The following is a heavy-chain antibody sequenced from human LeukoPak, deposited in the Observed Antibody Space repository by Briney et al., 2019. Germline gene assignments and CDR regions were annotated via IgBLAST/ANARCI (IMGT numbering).Heavy chain of an antibody. Sequence: GGSLRLSCAASGFTFSSYEMNWVRQAPGKGLEWVSYISSSGSTIYYADSVKGRFTISRGNAKNSLYLQMNSLRAEDTAVYYCARCLRAYSLDYWGQGTLVTVSS. J-gene: IGHJ4*02. CDR1: GFTFSSYE. V-gene: IGHV3-48*03. D-gene: IGHD2-21*01. CDR2: ISSSGSTI. CDR3: ARCLRAYSLDY.